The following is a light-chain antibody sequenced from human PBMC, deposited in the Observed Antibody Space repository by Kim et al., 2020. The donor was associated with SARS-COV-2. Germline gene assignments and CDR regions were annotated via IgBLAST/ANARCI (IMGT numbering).Light chain of an antibody. Sequence: ELTQPPSASGIPGQRVIISCSGSSSNIGSNPVNWYQQLPGTAPKLLIYSDNQRPSGVPDRFSGSKSGTSASLAISGLRSEDEADYYCAAWDDSLNGSVFGGGTQLTVL. CDR1: SSNIGSNP. V-gene: IGLV1-44*01. CDR3: AAWDDSLNGSV. CDR2: SDN. J-gene: IGLJ2*01.